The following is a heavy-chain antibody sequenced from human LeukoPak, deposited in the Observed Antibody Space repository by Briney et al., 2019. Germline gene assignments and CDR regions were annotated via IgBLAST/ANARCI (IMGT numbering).Heavy chain of an antibody. D-gene: IGHD4-17*01. CDR3: ARNEYGDYVYAFDI. Sequence: GGSLRHSCAASGFTFSSYWMSWVRQAPGKGLEWVANIKQDGSEEYYVDSVKGRFTIYRDNAKDSLYLQMNSLRAEDTAVYYCARNEYGDYVYAFDIWGQGTMVTVSS. CDR1: GFTFSSYW. V-gene: IGHV3-7*01. CDR2: IKQDGSEE. J-gene: IGHJ3*02.